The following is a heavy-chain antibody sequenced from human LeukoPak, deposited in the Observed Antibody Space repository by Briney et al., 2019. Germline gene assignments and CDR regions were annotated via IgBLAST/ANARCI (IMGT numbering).Heavy chain of an antibody. Sequence: GGSLRLSCAASRFAFSSYAMHWVRQAPGKGLEGVAVISYDGSNKYYADSVKGRFTISRDNSKNTLYLQMNSLRADDTAVYYCARGRTSGSYTLAYWGQGTLVTVSS. CDR2: ISYDGSNK. CDR1: RFAFSSYA. J-gene: IGHJ4*02. D-gene: IGHD1-26*01. CDR3: ARGRTSGSYTLAY. V-gene: IGHV3-30-3*01.